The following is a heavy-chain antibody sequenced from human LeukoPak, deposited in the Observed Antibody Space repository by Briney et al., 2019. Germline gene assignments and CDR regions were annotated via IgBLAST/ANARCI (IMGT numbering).Heavy chain of an antibody. D-gene: IGHD3-22*01. Sequence: GGSLRLSFAASGFTFSTYWMHWVRQAPGKGLVWVSRIYTDGSSTLYADSVKGRFTISRDNAKNTLYLQMNSLRAEDTAVYYCARGRYYYDSSGYYPDYWGQGTLVTVSS. CDR1: GFTFSTYW. CDR2: IYTDGSST. J-gene: IGHJ4*02. CDR3: ARGRYYYDSSGYYPDY. V-gene: IGHV3-74*01.